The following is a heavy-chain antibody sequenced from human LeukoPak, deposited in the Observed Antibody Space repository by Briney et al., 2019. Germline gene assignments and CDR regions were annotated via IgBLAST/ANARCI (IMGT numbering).Heavy chain of an antibody. Sequence: GESLKISGKGSGYSFTSYWIGWVRQMPGKGLEWMGIIYPGDSDTRYSPSFQGQVTISADKSISTAYLQWSSLKASDTAMYYCARQNGYSSSHDAFDIWGQGTMVTVSS. D-gene: IGHD6-13*01. CDR3: ARQNGYSSSHDAFDI. CDR1: GYSFTSYW. CDR2: IYPGDSDT. J-gene: IGHJ3*02. V-gene: IGHV5-51*01.